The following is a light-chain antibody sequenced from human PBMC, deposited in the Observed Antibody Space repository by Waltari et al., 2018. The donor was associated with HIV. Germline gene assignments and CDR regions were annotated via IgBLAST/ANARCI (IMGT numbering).Light chain of an antibody. CDR2: GAF. CDR1: QSVSSN. Sequence: EKVMTQSPATLSVSPGERATLSCSASQSVSSNLAWYQQKPGQAPRLLIYGAFTRATGIPARFSASGSGTEFTLTISSLQSEDFAVYYCQHYNNWPWTFGQGTKVATK. J-gene: IGKJ1*01. V-gene: IGKV3-15*01. CDR3: QHYNNWPWT.